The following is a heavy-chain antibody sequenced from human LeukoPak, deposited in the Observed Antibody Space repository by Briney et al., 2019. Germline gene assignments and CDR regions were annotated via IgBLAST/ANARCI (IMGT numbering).Heavy chain of an antibody. CDR2: ISGSGGST. CDR1: GFTFSSYA. V-gene: IGHV3-23*01. J-gene: IGHJ4*02. D-gene: IGHD5-18*01. Sequence: PGGSLRLSCAASGFTFSSYAMSWVRQAPGKGLEWVSAISGSGGSTYYADSVKGRFTISRDNSKNTLYLQMNSLRAEDTAVYYCAKAIQLWVPTPCYYFDYWGQGTLVTVSS. CDR3: AKAIQLWVPTPCYYFDY.